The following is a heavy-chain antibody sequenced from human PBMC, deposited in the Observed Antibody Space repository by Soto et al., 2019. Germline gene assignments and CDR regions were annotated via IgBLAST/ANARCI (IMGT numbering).Heavy chain of an antibody. CDR1: GFSFSSHW. J-gene: IGHJ4*02. D-gene: IGHD6-19*01. CDR3: ARYSYSSGPQDS. CDR2: IKQDGNDK. Sequence: GGSLRLSCAASGFSFSSHWMSWVHQAPGKGLEWVANIKQDGNDKRYVDSVKGRFTISRDNAKSSLYLQMNSLRAEDTAVYYCARYSYSSGPQDSWGQGTLVTVSS. V-gene: IGHV3-7*03.